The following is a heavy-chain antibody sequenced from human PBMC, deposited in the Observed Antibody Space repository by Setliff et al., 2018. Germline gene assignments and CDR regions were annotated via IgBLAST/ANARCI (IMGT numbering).Heavy chain of an antibody. CDR3: AKSYGSGSYRPLFDY. J-gene: IGHJ4*02. CDR1: GFTFRSYA. V-gene: IGHV3-23*01. CDR2: ISNSGGST. Sequence: LRLSCAASGFTFRSYAMSWVRQAPGKGLEWVSSISNSGGSTFYADSVKGRFTISRDNSKNTLYVQMNSLRAEDTAVYYCAKSYGSGSYRPLFDYWGQGTLVTVSS. D-gene: IGHD3-10*01.